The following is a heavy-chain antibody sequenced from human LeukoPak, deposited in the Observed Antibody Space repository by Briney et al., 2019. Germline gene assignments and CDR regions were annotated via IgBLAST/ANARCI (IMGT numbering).Heavy chain of an antibody. V-gene: IGHV3-53*05. D-gene: IGHD4-17*01. J-gene: IGHJ4*02. CDR3: ARSGDGDYALY. CDR2: IYSGGST. Sequence: PGGSLRLSCAASGFTVSSNYMSWVRQAPGKGLEWVSVIYSGGSTFYADSVKGRFSISRDNSKNTLYLQMNSLRAEDTAVYYCARSGDGDYALYWGQGALVTVSS. CDR1: GFTVSSNY.